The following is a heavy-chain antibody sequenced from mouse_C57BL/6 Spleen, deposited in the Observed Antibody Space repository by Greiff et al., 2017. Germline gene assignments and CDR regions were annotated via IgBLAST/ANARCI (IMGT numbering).Heavy chain of an antibody. D-gene: IGHD3-2*02. CDR3: ALDSSGYTYYFDY. J-gene: IGHJ2*01. Sequence: EVMLVESGAELVKPGASVKLSCTASGFNIKDYYMHWVKQRTEQGLEWIGRIDPEDGETKYAPKFQGKATITADTSSNTAYLQLSSLTSEDTAVYYCALDSSGYTYYFDYWGQGTTLTVSS. CDR2: IDPEDGET. CDR1: GFNIKDYY. V-gene: IGHV14-2*01.